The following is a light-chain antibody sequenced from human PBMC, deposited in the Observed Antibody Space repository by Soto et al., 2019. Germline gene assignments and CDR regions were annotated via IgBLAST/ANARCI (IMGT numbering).Light chain of an antibody. J-gene: IGKJ1*01. Sequence: DIRMTQSPSTLSASVGDRVTIRCRASQSISTWLAWYQQKPGKAPRLLIYMASTLESGVPSRFSGSGSGTEFTLTISSLQPDDFATYYCQQYTRYWTFGQGTKVEI. V-gene: IGKV1-5*03. CDR1: QSISTW. CDR2: MAS. CDR3: QQYTRYWT.